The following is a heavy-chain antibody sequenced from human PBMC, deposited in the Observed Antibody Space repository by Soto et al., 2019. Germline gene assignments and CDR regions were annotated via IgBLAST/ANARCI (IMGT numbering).Heavy chain of an antibody. J-gene: IGHJ6*02. V-gene: IGHV1-18*01. Sequence: QVPLVQSGAEVKKPGASVKVSCKASGYTFTSYGITWVRQAPGQGLEWLGWIHGYNGNTNYAQKLQGRVTMTPAHSRRKAERELRSPNSDDAAGYYWARLGDVLCYYYGGDVWGQVTTVTVS. D-gene: IGHD2-21*02. CDR1: GYTFTSYG. CDR2: IHGYNGNT. CDR3: ARLGDVLCYYYGGDV.